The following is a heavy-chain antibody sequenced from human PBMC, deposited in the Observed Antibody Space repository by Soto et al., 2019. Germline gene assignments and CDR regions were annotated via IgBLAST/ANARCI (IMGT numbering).Heavy chain of an antibody. CDR3: ATSAKLYDPYGMDV. D-gene: IGHD3-3*01. CDR2: INAGNGNT. Sequence: GASVKVSCKASGYTFTSYAMHWVRQAPGQRLEWMGWINAGNGNTKYSQKLQGRVTITRDTSASTAYMELSSLRSEDTAVYYCATSAKLYDPYGMDVWGQGTTVTVSS. CDR1: GYTFTSYA. J-gene: IGHJ6*02. V-gene: IGHV1-3*01.